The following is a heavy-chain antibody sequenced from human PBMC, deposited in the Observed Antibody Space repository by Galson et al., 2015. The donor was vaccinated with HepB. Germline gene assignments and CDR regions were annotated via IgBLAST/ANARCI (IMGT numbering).Heavy chain of an antibody. D-gene: IGHD3-10*01. Sequence: SLRLSCAASGFIFSSYAICWVRQAPGKGLEWVSGISGSGGITGYADSVKGRFTISRENTKNTVDLQMNSLRVEDTAVYYCAKDLLPTTYMIRGLFEYWGQGSLVTVSS. V-gene: IGHV3-23*01. J-gene: IGHJ4*02. CDR1: GFIFSSYA. CDR2: ISGSGGIT. CDR3: AKDLLPTTYMIRGLFEY.